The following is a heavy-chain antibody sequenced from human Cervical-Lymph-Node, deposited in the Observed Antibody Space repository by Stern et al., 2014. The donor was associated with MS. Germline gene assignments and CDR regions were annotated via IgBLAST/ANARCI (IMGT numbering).Heavy chain of an antibody. D-gene: IGHD3-10*01. CDR2: ITPVLNTT. CDR1: GGTSRRNA. Sequence: VQLEESGAEVKKPGSSVKVSCKASGGTSRRNAISWVRQAPGQGLEGMGGITPVLNTTNYAQKFQGRVTITADESTSTTYMELSSLRSDDTAVYYCARVGSARRGSGWFDPWGQGTLVTVSS. V-gene: IGHV1-69*01. CDR3: ARVGSARRGSGWFDP. J-gene: IGHJ5*02.